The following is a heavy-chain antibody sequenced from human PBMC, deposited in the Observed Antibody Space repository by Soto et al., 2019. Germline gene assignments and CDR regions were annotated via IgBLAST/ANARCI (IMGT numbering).Heavy chain of an antibody. Sequence: QVQLQESGPGLVKPSQTLSLTCTVSGASISSVGYNWSWLRQHPGKGLEWIGYIYYSGSTYYNPSVKSRVTLSVDTSKNQFSLKVTSVTAADTAGYYCARYGSGSYYPTTFDYGGQGTLVTVSS. D-gene: IGHD3-10*01. CDR1: GASISSVGYN. J-gene: IGHJ4*02. CDR2: IYYSGST. V-gene: IGHV4-31*03. CDR3: ARYGSGSYYPTTFDY.